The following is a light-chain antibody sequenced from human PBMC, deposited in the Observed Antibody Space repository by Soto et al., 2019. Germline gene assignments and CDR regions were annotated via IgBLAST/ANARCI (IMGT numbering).Light chain of an antibody. V-gene: IGKV1-39*01. CDR2: AAS. CDR1: QSISTH. CDR3: QQSYSSPKT. Sequence: DIQMTQSPSSRSAAVRDRVTITCRASQSISTHLNWYQQKPGKAPKLLIYAASSLQTGVPSRFSGSGSGTDFTLTISSLQPEDFATYYCQQSYSSPKTFGQGTKVDIK. J-gene: IGKJ1*01.